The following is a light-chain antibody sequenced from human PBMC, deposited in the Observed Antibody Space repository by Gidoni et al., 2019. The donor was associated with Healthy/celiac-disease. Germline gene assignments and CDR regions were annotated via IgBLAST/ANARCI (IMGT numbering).Light chain of an antibody. CDR2: AAS. CDR1: QSISSY. V-gene: IGKV1-39*01. Sequence: IQMTQSPSSLSASVGDRVTITCRASQSISSYLNWYQHKPGKAPKLLIYAASILQSGFPKRCSGSGSGTDFTITISSLQPEDFATYYSQKSYSTPPCSFGQWTKLEIK. J-gene: IGKJ2*04. CDR3: QKSYSTPPCS.